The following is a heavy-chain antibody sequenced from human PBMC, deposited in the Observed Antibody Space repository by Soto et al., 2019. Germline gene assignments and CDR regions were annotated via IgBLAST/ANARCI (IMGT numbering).Heavy chain of an antibody. CDR3: VKDPTAGGTGTYYSY. Sequence: QVQLVESGGGVVQPGRSLRLSCAGSGFTFNTYGMHWVRQAPGKGLEWVAVMSYDGRKEYYVDSVKGRCTISRENSKNTLYLQMNSLREEDTAVYYCVKDPTAGGTGTYYSYWGQGTLVTVSS. D-gene: IGHD3-10*01. V-gene: IGHV3-30*18. J-gene: IGHJ4*02. CDR2: MSYDGRKE. CDR1: GFTFNTYG.